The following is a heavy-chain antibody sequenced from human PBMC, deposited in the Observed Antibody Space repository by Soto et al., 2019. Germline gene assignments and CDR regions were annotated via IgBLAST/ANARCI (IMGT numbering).Heavy chain of an antibody. D-gene: IGHD6-6*01. CDR2: IIPIFGTA. CDR3: ARKYIISWRYYYSGTDV. V-gene: IGHV1-69*13. Sequence: GASVKVSCKASGGTFSSYAISWVRQAPGQGLEWMGGIIPIFGTANYAQKFQGRVTITADESTSTAYMELSSLRSEDTAVYYCARKYIISWRYYYSGTDVCCQAPTLTVS. CDR1: GGTFSSYA. J-gene: IGHJ6*02.